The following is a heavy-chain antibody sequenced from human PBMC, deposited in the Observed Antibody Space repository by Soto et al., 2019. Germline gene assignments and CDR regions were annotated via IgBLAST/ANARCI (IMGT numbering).Heavy chain of an antibody. CDR3: ARDGYYGSSVDAFDI. CDR2: INHSGST. V-gene: IGHV4-34*01. J-gene: IGHJ3*02. Sequence: SETLSLTCAVYGGSFSGYYWSWIRQPPGKGLEWIGEINHSGSTNYNPSLKSRVTISLDTSKNQFSLKLSSVTAADTAVYYCARDGYYGSSVDAFDIWGQGTMVTVSS. D-gene: IGHD3-22*01. CDR1: GGSFSGYY.